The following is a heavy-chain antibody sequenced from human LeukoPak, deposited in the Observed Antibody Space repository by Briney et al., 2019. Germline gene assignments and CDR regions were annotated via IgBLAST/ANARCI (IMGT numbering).Heavy chain of an antibody. CDR2: IKQDGSEK. V-gene: IGHV3-7*01. J-gene: IGHJ4*02. D-gene: IGHD6-25*01. CDR1: GFTFSSYA. Sequence: GGSLRLSCAASGFTFSSYAMSWVRQAPGKGREWVANIKQDGSEKYYVDSVKGRFTISRDNAKNSLYLQMNSLRAEDTAVYYCARSMQRDYFDYWGQGTLVTVSS. CDR3: ARSMQRDYFDY.